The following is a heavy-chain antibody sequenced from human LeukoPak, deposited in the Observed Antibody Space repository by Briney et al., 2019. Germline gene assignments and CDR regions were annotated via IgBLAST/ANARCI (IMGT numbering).Heavy chain of an antibody. CDR2: IYYSGST. J-gene: IGHJ4*02. CDR3: ARHMGGSGYPFDH. V-gene: IGHV4-59*08. Sequence: SETLSLTCTVSGGSINSYYWSWLRQPPGKGLEWIGYIYYSGSTNHNPSLKSRVTISVDTSKNQFSLNLTSVTAADTAVYYCARHMGGSGYPFDHWGQGTLVTVSS. CDR1: GGSINSYY. D-gene: IGHD5-12*01.